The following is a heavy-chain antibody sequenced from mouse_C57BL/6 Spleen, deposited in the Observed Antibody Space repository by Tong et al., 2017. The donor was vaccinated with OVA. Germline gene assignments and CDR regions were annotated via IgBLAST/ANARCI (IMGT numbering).Heavy chain of an antibody. D-gene: IGHD4-1*01. CDR1: GYSFTDYN. CDR2: INPNNGGT. J-gene: IGHJ4*01. Sequence: EVQLQESGPELVKPDASVKISCKASGYSFTDYNMNWVKQSNGKSLEWIGDINPNNGGTIYNQKFKGKATLTVDKSSSTAYMELRSLTSEDTAVYYCARTGTTYAMDYWGQGTSVTVSS. V-gene: IGHV1-18*01. CDR3: ARTGTTYAMDY.